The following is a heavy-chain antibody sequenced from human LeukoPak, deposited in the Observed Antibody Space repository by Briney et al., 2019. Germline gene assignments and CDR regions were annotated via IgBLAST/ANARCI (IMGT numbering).Heavy chain of an antibody. CDR2: ISSSSSYI. V-gene: IGHV3-21*01. CDR3: ARERNDGASDY. CDR1: GFTFSSYG. Sequence: GGSLRLSCAASGFTFSSYGMNWVRQAPGKGLEWVSSISSSSSYIYYADSVKGRFTISRDNAKNSLYLQMNSLRAEDTAVYYCARERNDGASDYWGQGTLVTVSS. D-gene: IGHD1-1*01. J-gene: IGHJ4*02.